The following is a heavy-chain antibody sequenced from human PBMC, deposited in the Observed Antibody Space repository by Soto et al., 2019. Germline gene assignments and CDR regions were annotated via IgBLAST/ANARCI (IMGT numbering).Heavy chain of an antibody. J-gene: IGHJ4*02. CDR3: ARNNWGIDF. CDR1: GFTFSSHW. Sequence: EVQLVESGGGLVQPGGSLTLSCAASGFTFSSHWMHWVRQAPGKGLMWVSRIDTEGGTIDYADSVEGRFTISRDNVKKMLYLQMSSRRPDDTAVYYCARNNWGIDFWGQGVLVTVSS. D-gene: IGHD7-27*01. CDR2: IDTEGGTI. V-gene: IGHV3-74*01.